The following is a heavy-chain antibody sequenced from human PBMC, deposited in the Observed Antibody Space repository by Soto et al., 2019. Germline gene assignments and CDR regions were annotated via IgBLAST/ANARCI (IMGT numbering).Heavy chain of an antibody. V-gene: IGHV1-69*12. CDR1: GGTFSSYA. CDR3: ARHVPAAGYYYGMAV. D-gene: IGHD2-2*01. CDR2: IIPIFGTA. Sequence: QVQLVQSGAEVKKPGSSVKVSCKASGGTFSSYAISWVRQAPGQGLEWMGGIIPIFGTANYAQKFQGRVTITADESTSTAYMEPSGLRSADPAVYYCARHVPAAGYYYGMAVWGQGTTVTVSS. J-gene: IGHJ6*02.